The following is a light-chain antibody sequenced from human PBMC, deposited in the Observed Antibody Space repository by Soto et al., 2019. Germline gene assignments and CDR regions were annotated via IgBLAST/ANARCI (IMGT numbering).Light chain of an antibody. Sequence: KVMTQSPATLSVSPGERATLSCRASQSVSSNLAWYQQKPGQAPRLLIYGASARATGIPARFSGSGSGTEFTLTICSLQSEDFAVYYCQHYNNWPPWTFGQGTKVEIK. J-gene: IGKJ1*01. CDR3: QHYNNWPPWT. CDR1: QSVSSN. CDR2: GAS. V-gene: IGKV3-15*01.